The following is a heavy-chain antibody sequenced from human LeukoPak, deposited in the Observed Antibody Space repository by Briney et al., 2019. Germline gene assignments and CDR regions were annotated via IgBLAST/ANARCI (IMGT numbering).Heavy chain of an antibody. Sequence: GESLKISCKGSGYSFTSCWIGWVRQMPGKGLEWMGIIYPGDSDTRYSPSFQGQVTISADKSISTAYLQWSSLKASDTAMYYCARSRVPMSGARGGWFDPWGQGTLVTVSS. J-gene: IGHJ5*02. CDR2: IYPGDSDT. D-gene: IGHD1-26*01. V-gene: IGHV5-51*01. CDR3: ARSRVPMSGARGGWFDP. CDR1: GYSFTSCW.